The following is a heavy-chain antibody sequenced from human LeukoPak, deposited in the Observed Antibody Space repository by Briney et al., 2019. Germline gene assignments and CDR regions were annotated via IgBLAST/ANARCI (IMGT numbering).Heavy chain of an antibody. J-gene: IGHJ5*02. D-gene: IGHD3-9*01. Sequence: NPSETLSLTCSLSNGSVTGFPWNWIRQRPGEGLEWIGYIYSIGTTNYNPSLKGRATISIDRSKNQLSLRLSSAAAADTAVYYCARRLGATDDNLFDPWGPGILVTVSS. CDR1: NGSVTGFP. V-gene: IGHV4-4*09. CDR2: IYSIGTT. CDR3: ARRLGATDDNLFDP.